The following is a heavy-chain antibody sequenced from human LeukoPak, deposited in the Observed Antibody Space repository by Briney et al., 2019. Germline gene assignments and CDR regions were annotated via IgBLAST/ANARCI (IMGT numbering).Heavy chain of an antibody. CDR2: ITGDDGII. CDR1: GFSFDDYV. Sequence: PGGSLRLSCVTSGFSFDDYVMHWVRQAPGKGLEWVSLITGDDGIIAHADSVKGRFTISRDNSKNSLHLQMNSLTTEDTALYYCAREKSHYFHSWGQGTLVTVSS. V-gene: IGHV3-43*02. CDR3: AREKSHYFHS. J-gene: IGHJ4*02.